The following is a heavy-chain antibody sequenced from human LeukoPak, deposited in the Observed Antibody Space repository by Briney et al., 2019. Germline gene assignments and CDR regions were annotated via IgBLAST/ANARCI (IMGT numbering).Heavy chain of an antibody. CDR2: MWYDGSRE. CDR1: GFILSTHG. CDR3: ARDLSFGSLDF. D-gene: IGHD1-26*01. J-gene: IGHJ4*02. V-gene: IGHV3-33*01. Sequence: PGGSLRLSCAASGFILSTHGMHWVRQAPGKGLEWVAGMWYDGSREDYADSVKGRFTISRDMSKNTLNLQMNSLRVEDTAMFYCARDLSFGSLDFRGQGTLVTASS.